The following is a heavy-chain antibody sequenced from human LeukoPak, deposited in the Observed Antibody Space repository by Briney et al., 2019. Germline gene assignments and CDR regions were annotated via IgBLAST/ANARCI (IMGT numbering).Heavy chain of an antibody. D-gene: IGHD1-14*01. CDR2: IYYSGST. Sequence: PSETPSLTCTVSGGSISSYYWSWIRQPPGKGLEWIGYIYYSGSTNYNPSLKSRVTISVDTSKNQFSLKLSSVTAADTAVYYCARDHVTTGISGFDPWGQGTLVTVSS. J-gene: IGHJ5*02. V-gene: IGHV4-59*01. CDR3: ARDHVTTGISGFDP. CDR1: GGSISSYY.